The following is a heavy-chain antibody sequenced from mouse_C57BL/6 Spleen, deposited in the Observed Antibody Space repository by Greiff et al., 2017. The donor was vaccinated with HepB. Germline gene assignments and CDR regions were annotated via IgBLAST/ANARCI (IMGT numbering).Heavy chain of an antibody. J-gene: IGHJ3*01. CDR3: ARADYGYDVPFAY. CDR1: GFTFSDYY. Sequence: DVKLVESEGGLVQPGSSMKLSCTASGFTFSDYYMAWVRQVPEKGLEWVANINYDGSSTYYLDSLKSRFIISRDNAKNILYLQMSSLKSEDTATYYCARADYGYDVPFAYWGQGTLVTVSA. CDR2: INYDGSST. D-gene: IGHD2-2*01. V-gene: IGHV5-16*01.